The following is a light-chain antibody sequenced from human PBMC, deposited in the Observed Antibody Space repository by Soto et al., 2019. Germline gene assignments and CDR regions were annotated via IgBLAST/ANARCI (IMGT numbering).Light chain of an antibody. CDR2: MDS. J-gene: IGLJ1*01. Sequence: SYELTQPLSVSVALGQTARITCGGNNIGSKNVHWYQQKPGQAPVLVIYMDSNRPSGIPGRFSGSNSGNTATLTISGAQAGDEADYYCQVWDSSTDVFGTGTKLTVL. CDR1: NIGSKN. V-gene: IGLV3-9*01. CDR3: QVWDSSTDV.